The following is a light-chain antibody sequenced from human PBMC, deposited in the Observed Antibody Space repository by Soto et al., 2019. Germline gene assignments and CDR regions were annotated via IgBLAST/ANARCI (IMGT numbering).Light chain of an antibody. CDR1: QYVDRY. Sequence: DIPMTQSPSSLSESVGDRVTMSCRASQYVDRYLNWYQQKPGKAPKLLIYAASSLQSGVPPRFSGIGSGTDFTLTISSLQPEDSATYYCQQSYRTPRSFGQGTKVEVK. CDR3: QQSYRTPRS. V-gene: IGKV1-39*01. CDR2: AAS. J-gene: IGKJ1*01.